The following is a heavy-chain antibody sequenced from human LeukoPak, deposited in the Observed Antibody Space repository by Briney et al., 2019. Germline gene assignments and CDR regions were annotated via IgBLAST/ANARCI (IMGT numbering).Heavy chain of an antibody. CDR1: GFTFSDYN. V-gene: IGHV3-11*04. CDR3: ARDSVGAFFDY. CDR2: ISRSGSTK. D-gene: IGHD1-26*01. J-gene: IGHJ4*02. Sequence: GGSLRLSCAASGFTFSDYNMRWIRQAPGKGLEWVSSISRSGSTKYYADSVKGRFTISRDNSKNTLYLQMNSLRAEDTAVYYCARDSVGAFFDYWGQGTLVTVSS.